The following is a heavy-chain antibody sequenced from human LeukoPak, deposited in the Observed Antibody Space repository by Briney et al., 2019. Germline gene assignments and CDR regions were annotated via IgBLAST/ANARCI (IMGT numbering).Heavy chain of an antibody. CDR2: ISGSGGST. CDR1: GFTCSSYG. V-gene: IGHV3-23*01. D-gene: IGHD3-22*01. CDR3: AKVGGYYYLGY. Sequence: GGSLRLSCAASGFTCSSYGMSWVRQAPGKGLEWVSAISGSGGSTYYADSVKGRFTISRDNSKNTLYLQMNSLRAEDTAVYYCAKVGGYYYLGYWGQGTLVTVSS. J-gene: IGHJ4*02.